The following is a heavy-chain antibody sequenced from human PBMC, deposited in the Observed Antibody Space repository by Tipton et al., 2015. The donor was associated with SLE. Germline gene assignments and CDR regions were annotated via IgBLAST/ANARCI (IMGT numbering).Heavy chain of an antibody. D-gene: IGHD5-12*01. Sequence: GLVKLSETQSLTCTVSGGSISSSSYYWGWIRQPPGKGLEWIGSIYYSGSTYYNPSLKSRVTISVDTSKNQFSLRLISVTAADTAVYYCAREKSGHGYFDSWGQGSLVTVSS. CDR1: GGSISSSSYY. J-gene: IGHJ4*02. CDR2: IYYSGST. CDR3: AREKSGHGYFDS. V-gene: IGHV4-39*07.